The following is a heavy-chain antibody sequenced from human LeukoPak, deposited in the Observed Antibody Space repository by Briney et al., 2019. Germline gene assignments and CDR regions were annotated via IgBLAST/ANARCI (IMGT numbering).Heavy chain of an antibody. D-gene: IGHD6-19*01. CDR2: IRYDESNK. J-gene: IGHJ5*02. V-gene: IGHV3-30*02. CDR1: GFIFSNYG. CDR3: ATMQWLEGVDWFDP. Sequence: GGSLRLSWAASGFIFSNYGMHWVRQAPGKGLEWVAFIRYDESNKFYADSVKGRFTISSDNSKSILFLQMNSLRAEDTAVYYCATMQWLEGVDWFDPWGRGTLVTVSS.